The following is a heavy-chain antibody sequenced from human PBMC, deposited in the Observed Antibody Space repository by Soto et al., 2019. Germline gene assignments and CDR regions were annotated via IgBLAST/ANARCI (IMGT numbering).Heavy chain of an antibody. D-gene: IGHD6-6*01. V-gene: IGHV2-5*01. Sequence: SVPALVNPTQTLTLTCSLSGISLSTSGGGLGWIRQTPGKALEWLALIYWNDDKHYSPSLKSRLTITKDTSKNQAVLTMTNMDPVDTATYYCARGLATLPVFAFDVWGQGTVVTVSS. CDR2: IYWNDDK. CDR3: ARGLATLPVFAFDV. CDR1: GISLSTSGGG. J-gene: IGHJ3*01.